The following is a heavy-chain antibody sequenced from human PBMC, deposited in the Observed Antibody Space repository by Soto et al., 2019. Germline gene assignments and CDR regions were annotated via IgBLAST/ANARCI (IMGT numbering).Heavy chain of an antibody. CDR3: ATSFGVQLKRLRFDY. CDR2: FDPKDGET. Sequence: ASVKVSCKLSGYTLTELSMHWVRQAPGKGLEWMGGFDPKDGETIYAQKFQGRVTMTEDTSTVTAYMELSSLRSEDMALYYCATSFGVQLKRLRFDYWGQGTLVTVSS. V-gene: IGHV1-24*01. J-gene: IGHJ4*02. CDR1: GYTLTELS. D-gene: IGHD1-1*01.